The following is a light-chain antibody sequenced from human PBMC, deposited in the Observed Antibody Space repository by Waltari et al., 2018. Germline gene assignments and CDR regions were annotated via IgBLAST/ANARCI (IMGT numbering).Light chain of an antibody. CDR2: AAS. J-gene: IGKJ2*01. Sequence: DIQMTQSPSSLSASVGDRFTIPCRASQSISSYLNWYQQKPGKAPKLLIYAASSLQSGVPSRFSGSGSGTDFTLTISSLQPEDFATYYCQQSYSTPETFGQGTKLEIK. CDR1: QSISSY. V-gene: IGKV1-39*01. CDR3: QQSYSTPET.